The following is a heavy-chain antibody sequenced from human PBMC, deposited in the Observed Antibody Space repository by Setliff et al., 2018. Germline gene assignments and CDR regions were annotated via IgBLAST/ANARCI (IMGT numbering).Heavy chain of an antibody. CDR2: IYPGDSDT. CDR3: ARAIASAGTVYFDY. V-gene: IGHV5-51*01. D-gene: IGHD6-13*01. CDR1: GYSFASYR. Sequence: GESLKISCKASGYSFASYRIAWVRQMPGKGLEWMGVIYPGDSDTRYSPSFQGQVTISADKSISTAYLQWSSLKASDTAMYYCARAIASAGTVYFDYWGQGTLVTVSS. J-gene: IGHJ4*02.